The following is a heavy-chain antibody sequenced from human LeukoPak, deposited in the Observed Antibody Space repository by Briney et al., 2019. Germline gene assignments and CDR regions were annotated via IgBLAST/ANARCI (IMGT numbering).Heavy chain of an antibody. V-gene: IGHV3-23*01. J-gene: IGHJ4*02. D-gene: IGHD6-19*01. CDR3: AKDHRWLAEF. CDR2: ISGDSTST. Sequence: GGSLRLSCAASGFTFSSYAMSWVRQAPGKGLEWVSGISGDSTSTYYADSVKGRFTISRDNSKKTLYMQMNSLRADDTATYFCAKDHRWLAEFWGQGTLVTVSS. CDR1: GFTFSSYA.